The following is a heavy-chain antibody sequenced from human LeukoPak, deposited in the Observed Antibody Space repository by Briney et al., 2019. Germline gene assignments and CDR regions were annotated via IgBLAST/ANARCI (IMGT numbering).Heavy chain of an antibody. D-gene: IGHD2-21*02. CDR3: ARDLRHIVVVTAFDY. V-gene: IGHV3-7*05. CDR1: GFXFSRYW. J-gene: IGHJ4*02. Sequence: GGSLRLSCAASGFXFSRYWMSWVRQAPGKGLEWVANIKQDGSEKYYVDSVKGRFTISRDNAKNSLYLQMNSLRAEDTAVYYCARDLRHIVVVTAFDYWGQGTLVTVSS. CDR2: IKQDGSEK.